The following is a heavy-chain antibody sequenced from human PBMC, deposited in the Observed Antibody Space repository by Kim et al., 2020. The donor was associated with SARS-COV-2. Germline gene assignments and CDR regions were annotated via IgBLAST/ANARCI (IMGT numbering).Heavy chain of an antibody. J-gene: IGHJ5*02. Sequence: SETLSLTCTVSGGSISSSSYYWGWIRQPPGKGLEWIGSIYYSGSTYYNPSPKSRVTISVDTSKNQFSLKLSSVTAADTAVYYCARRGVSWIQHARLINWFDPWGQGTLVTVSS. CDR1: GGSISSSSYY. CDR2: IYYSGST. V-gene: IGHV4-39*01. CDR3: ARRGVSWIQHARLINWFDP. D-gene: IGHD5-18*01.